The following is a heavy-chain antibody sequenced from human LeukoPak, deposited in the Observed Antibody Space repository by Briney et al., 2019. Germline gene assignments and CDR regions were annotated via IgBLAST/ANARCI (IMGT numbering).Heavy chain of an antibody. D-gene: IGHD6-13*01. V-gene: IGHV3-74*01. Sequence: GGSLRLSCAASGFTFSSYWMHWVRQAPGKGLVWVSRITGDGSSTSYADSVKGRFTISRDNAQNTLYLQMNSLRDEDTAVYYCASLFGSSWNFDFWGLGTLVTVSS. J-gene: IGHJ4*02. CDR2: ITGDGSST. CDR1: GFTFSSYW. CDR3: ASLFGSSWNFDF.